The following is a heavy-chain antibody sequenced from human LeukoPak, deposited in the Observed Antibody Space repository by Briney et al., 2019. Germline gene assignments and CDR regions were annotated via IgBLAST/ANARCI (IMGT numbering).Heavy chain of an antibody. CDR2: TLYDGSRK. V-gene: IGHV3-30*02. J-gene: IGHJ6*02. Sequence: PGGCLRLSCAGSGFIFGSYVMSWVRQTPGMGLQWVALTLYDGSRKYYEDSVKGRFIISRDNSENTLYLQMDSLRVEDTAIYYCARERQALYDMDVWGQGTTVTVSS. CDR1: GFIFGSYV. CDR3: ARERQALYDMDV.